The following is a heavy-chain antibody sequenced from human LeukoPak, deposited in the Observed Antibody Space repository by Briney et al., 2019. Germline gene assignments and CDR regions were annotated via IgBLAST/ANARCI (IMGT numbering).Heavy chain of an antibody. CDR1: GYTFTSYG. V-gene: IGHV1-2*02. CDR2: INPNSGGT. J-gene: IGHJ5*01. D-gene: IGHD2-8*01. CDR3: ARVGLMTQNSAWYDC. Sequence: ASVKVSCKASGYTFTSYGISWVRQAPGQGLEWMGWINPNSGGTDYAQKFQGRVTMTRDTSISTAYMELSSLRSDDTAVYYCARVGLMTQNSAWYDCWGQGNLVTVSS.